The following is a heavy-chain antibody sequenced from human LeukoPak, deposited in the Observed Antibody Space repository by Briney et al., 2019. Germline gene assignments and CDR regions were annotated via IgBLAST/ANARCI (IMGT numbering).Heavy chain of an antibody. Sequence: GGSLRLSCAASGFTFSSYWMHWVHQVPGKGLVWVARINPGGSSITYADSVKGRFTISRDNAKNTLYLQMDSLRAEDTGVYYCARSNKADDYWGQGTLVTVSS. CDR3: ARSNKADDY. CDR1: GFTFSSYW. J-gene: IGHJ4*02. D-gene: IGHD1/OR15-1a*01. CDR2: INPGGSSI. V-gene: IGHV3-74*01.